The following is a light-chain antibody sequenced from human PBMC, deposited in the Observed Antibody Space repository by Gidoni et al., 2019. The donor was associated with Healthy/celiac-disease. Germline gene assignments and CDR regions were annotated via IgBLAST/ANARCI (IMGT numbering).Light chain of an antibody. CDR3: QQYGSSPPLT. J-gene: IGKJ4*01. Sequence: EIVLTQSPGTLSLSPGERATLSCRASQSVSSSYLALYQQKPGQAPRLLIYGASSRATGIPDRCSGSGSGTDFTLTISRLEPEDFAVYYCQQYGSSPPLTFGGGTKVEIK. CDR2: GAS. CDR1: QSVSSSY. V-gene: IGKV3-20*01.